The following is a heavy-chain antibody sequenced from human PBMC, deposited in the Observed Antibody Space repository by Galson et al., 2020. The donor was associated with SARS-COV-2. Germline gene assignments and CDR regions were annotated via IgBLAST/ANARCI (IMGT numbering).Heavy chain of an antibody. V-gene: IGHV3-9*01. CDR1: GFTFDDYA. CDR3: AKGDKYSSSSDY. D-gene: IGHD6-6*01. Sequence: GGSLRLSCAASGFTFDDYAMHWVRQAPGKGLEWVSGISWNSGSIGYADSVKGRFTISRDNAKNSLYLQMNSLRAEDTALYYCAKGDKYSSSSDYWGQGTLVTVSS. J-gene: IGHJ4*02. CDR2: ISWNSGSI.